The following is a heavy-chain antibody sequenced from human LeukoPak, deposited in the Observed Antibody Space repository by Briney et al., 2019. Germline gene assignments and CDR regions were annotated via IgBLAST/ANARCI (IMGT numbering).Heavy chain of an antibody. D-gene: IGHD6-19*01. CDR2: ISWDGGST. J-gene: IGHJ4*02. CDR1: GFTFYYYI. CDR3: AKNVNENIAVAGHFDY. V-gene: IGHV3-43*01. Sequence: SGGSLRLSCSASGFTFYYYIMHWLGQAPGKGRNWVSLISWDGGSTYFADSVKGRFTSSRDNSKNSLYLQMNSLTTEDTALYYCAKNVNENIAVAGHFDYWGQGTLVTVSS.